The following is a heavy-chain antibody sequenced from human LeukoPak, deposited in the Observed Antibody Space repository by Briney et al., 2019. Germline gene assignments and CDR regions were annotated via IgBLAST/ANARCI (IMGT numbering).Heavy chain of an antibody. Sequence: EASVKVSSKASGYTFTSYYMHWVRQAPGQGLEWMGIINPSGGSTSYAQKFQGRVTMTRDTSTSTVYMELSSLRSEDTAVYYCAREARGGSYDYVWGSYRYFDYWGQGTLVTVSS. CDR1: GYTFTSYY. J-gene: IGHJ4*02. CDR3: AREARGGSYDYVWGSYRYFDY. D-gene: IGHD3-16*02. V-gene: IGHV1-46*01. CDR2: INPSGGST.